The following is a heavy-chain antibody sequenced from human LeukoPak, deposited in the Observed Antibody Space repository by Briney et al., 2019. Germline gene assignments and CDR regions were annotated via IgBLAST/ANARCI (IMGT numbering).Heavy chain of an antibody. CDR3: ARRDYYESSGLY. V-gene: IGHV3-53*01. D-gene: IGHD3-22*01. Sequence: PGGSLRLSCAASGFTVSSNYISSVRQAPGKGLEWVSVIYSGGSTYYADSVKGRFTISRDNSRNTLYLQMNSLRAEDTAVYYCARRDYYESSGLYWGQGTLVTVSS. CDR2: IYSGGST. CDR1: GFTVSSNY. J-gene: IGHJ4*02.